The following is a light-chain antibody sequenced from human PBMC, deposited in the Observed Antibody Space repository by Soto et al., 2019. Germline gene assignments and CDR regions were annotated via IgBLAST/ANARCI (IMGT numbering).Light chain of an antibody. CDR1: SSDVGAYDY. CDR3: SSYTTTNTLWV. Sequence: QSVLTQPASVSGSPGQSITISCTGTSSDVGAYDYVSWYQQNPGKAPKLIISEVSDRPSGVSNRFSGSKSGNTASLTISGPQAEDEADYFCSSYTTTNTLWVFGGGTQLTVL. J-gene: IGLJ3*02. CDR2: EVS. V-gene: IGLV2-14*01.